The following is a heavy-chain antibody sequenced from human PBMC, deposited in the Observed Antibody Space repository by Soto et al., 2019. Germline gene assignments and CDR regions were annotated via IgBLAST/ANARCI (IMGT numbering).Heavy chain of an antibody. Sequence: EVQLVESGGGLVKPGGSLRLSCAASGFTFSSYSMNWVRQAPGKGLEWVSCISSSSSRVYYADSVRDRFTVSRDNAKNSLYLQMNSLRAEDTAVYYCARDIAKSAAYYYYGMDIWGQGTTVTVSS. CDR2: ISSSSSRV. CDR1: GFTFSSYS. D-gene: IGHD2-15*01. CDR3: ARDIAKSAAYYYYGMDI. V-gene: IGHV3-21*01. J-gene: IGHJ6*02.